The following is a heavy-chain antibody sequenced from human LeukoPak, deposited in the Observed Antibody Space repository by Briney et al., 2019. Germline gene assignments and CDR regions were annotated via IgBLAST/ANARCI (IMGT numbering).Heavy chain of an antibody. J-gene: IGHJ4*02. CDR2: SGWTGIGT. CDR3: VRSRAASLGYFDS. V-gene: IGHV3-43D*03. D-gene: IGHD7-27*01. Sequence: GGSLRLSCAVSGFIFNDYALHWVRQVPGKGLEWLSFSGWTGIGTDYGDSVKGRFTIPRDDSKNSLYLQMHSLRSEDSALYYCVRSRAASLGYFDSWGQGTLVTVSS. CDR1: GFIFNDYA.